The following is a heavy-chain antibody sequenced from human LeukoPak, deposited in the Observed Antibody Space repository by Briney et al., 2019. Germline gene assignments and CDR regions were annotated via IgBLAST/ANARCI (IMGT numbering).Heavy chain of an antibody. D-gene: IGHD4-11*01. CDR1: GFTFSSYS. Sequence: PGGSLRLSCAASGFTFSSYSMNWVRQAPGKGLEWVANIKQDGSEKYYVDSVKGRFTISRDNAKNSLYLQMNSLRAEDTAVYYCARASTTVTPNWFDPWGQGTLVTVSS. CDR3: ARASTTVTPNWFDP. J-gene: IGHJ5*02. V-gene: IGHV3-7*01. CDR2: IKQDGSEK.